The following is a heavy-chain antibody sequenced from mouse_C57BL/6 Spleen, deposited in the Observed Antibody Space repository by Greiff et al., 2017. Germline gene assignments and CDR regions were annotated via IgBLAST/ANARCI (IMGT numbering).Heavy chain of an antibody. Sequence: VQLQQSGAELVRPGSSVKLSCKASGYTFTSYWMHWVKQRPIQGLEWIGNIDPSDSETHYNQKFKDKATLTVDKSSSTAYMQLSSLTSEDSAVYYCARDHYYGSSWYFDVWGTGTTVTVSS. CDR1: GYTFTSYW. J-gene: IGHJ1*03. V-gene: IGHV1-52*01. CDR3: ARDHYYGSSWYFDV. D-gene: IGHD1-1*01. CDR2: IDPSDSET.